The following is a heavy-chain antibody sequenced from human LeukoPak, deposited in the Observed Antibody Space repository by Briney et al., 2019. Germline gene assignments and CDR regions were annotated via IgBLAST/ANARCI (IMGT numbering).Heavy chain of an antibody. Sequence: GGSLRLSCAAARFTFSSSTMNWVRQAAGKGLGWVSWIRRSSSTIYYADSVKGRFIISRDNAKNSLYLQMNSLRAEDTAVYYCARGSDYSDYRTYGYYYYYMDVWGKGTTVTVSS. V-gene: IGHV3-48*01. CDR3: ARGSDYSDYRTYGYYYYYMDV. CDR2: IRRSSSTI. J-gene: IGHJ6*03. D-gene: IGHD4-11*01. CDR1: RFTFSSST.